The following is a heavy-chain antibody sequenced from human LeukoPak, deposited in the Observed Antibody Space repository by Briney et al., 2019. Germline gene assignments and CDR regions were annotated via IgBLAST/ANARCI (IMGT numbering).Heavy chain of an antibody. J-gene: IGHJ4*02. CDR3: ARDSRGDGYNWEGRNITNDY. Sequence: GASVKVSCKASGGTFSSYAISWVRQAPGQGLEWMGRIIPILGIANYAQKFQGRVTITADKSTSTAYMELSSLRSEDTAVYYCARDSRGDGYNWEGRNITNDYWGQGTLVTVSS. CDR2: IIPILGIA. D-gene: IGHD5-24*01. CDR1: GGTFSSYA. V-gene: IGHV1-69*04.